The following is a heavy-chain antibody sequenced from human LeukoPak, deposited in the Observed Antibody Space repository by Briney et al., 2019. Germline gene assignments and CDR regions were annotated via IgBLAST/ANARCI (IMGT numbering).Heavy chain of an antibody. CDR3: ARDGDIVVVPDSFEY. Sequence: ASVKVSCKASGYTFTSYDINWVRQATGQGLEWMGWMNPNSGNTGYAQKFQGRVTITRNTSISTAYMELSSLRSEDTAVYYCARDGDIVVVPDSFEYWGQGTLVTVSS. CDR2: MNPNSGNT. D-gene: IGHD2-2*01. J-gene: IGHJ4*02. CDR1: GYTFTSYD. V-gene: IGHV1-8*03.